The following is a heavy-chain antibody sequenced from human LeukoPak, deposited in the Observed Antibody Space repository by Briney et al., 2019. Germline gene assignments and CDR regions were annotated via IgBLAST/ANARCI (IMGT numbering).Heavy chain of an antibody. CDR1: GASISGGTYY. J-gene: IGHJ4*02. V-gene: IGHV4-39*01. CDR3: ARRGGSGRAFDY. Sequence: SETLSLTCRVSGASISGGTYYWGWIRQPPGKGLVGFVSIYYTGSTYNIPSLKSRVTISVDTSKNQFSLKLSSVTAADTAVYYCARRGGSGRAFDYWGQGTLVTVSS. D-gene: IGHD1-26*01. CDR2: IYYTGST.